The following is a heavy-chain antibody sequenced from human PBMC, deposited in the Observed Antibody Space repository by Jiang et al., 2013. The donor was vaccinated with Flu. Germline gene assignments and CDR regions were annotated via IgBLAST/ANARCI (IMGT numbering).Heavy chain of an antibody. Sequence: VQLVESGGGVAQPGRSLRLSCTASGFTFSSYGMHWVRQAPGEGLEWVAAISYDGRGKYYADSVKGRFTNSRDNSKNTLYLQMNSLRAEDTAVYYCAKGQGYCTNGVCYSTPWFDYWGQGTPVTVSS. CDR1: GFTFSSYG. D-gene: IGHD2-8*01. J-gene: IGHJ4*02. V-gene: IGHV3-30*18. CDR3: AKGQGYCTNGVCYSTPWFDY. CDR2: ISYDGRGK.